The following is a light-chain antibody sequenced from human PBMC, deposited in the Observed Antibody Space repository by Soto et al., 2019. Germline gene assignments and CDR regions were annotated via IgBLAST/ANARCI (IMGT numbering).Light chain of an antibody. CDR3: QQTNTAPWT. CDR1: QGISSY. J-gene: IGKJ1*01. CDR2: TAS. Sequence: DIQLTQSPSFLSASVGDRVTITCRASQGISSYLAWYQQKPGKAPKLLINTASSLRSGVPSRFSGSGSGTDFTLTIDSLQPEDFATYFCQQTNTAPWTFGQGTKVDIK. V-gene: IGKV1-39*01.